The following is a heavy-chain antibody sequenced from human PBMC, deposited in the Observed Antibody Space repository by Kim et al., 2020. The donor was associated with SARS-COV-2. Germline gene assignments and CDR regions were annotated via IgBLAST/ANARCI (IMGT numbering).Heavy chain of an antibody. V-gene: IGHV3-9*01. Sequence: GGSLRLSCAASGFTFDDYAMHWVRQAPGKGLEWVSGIRWNGGSVCYADSVKGRFTISRDSAKNSLSLQMNSLRAEDTALYYCAKVTRSGSFDYYGMDVWRQGPTDSVSS. CDR2: IRWNGGSV. J-gene: IGHJ6*01. D-gene: IGHD3-10*01. CDR1: GFTFDDYA. CDR3: AKVTRSGSFDYYGMDV.